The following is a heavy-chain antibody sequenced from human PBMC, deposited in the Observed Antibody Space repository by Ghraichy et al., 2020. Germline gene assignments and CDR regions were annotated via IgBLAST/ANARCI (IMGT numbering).Heavy chain of an antibody. CDR3: AKGAGSPHWFDP. Sequence: GSLRLSCAASGFTFSSYAMSWVRQAPGKGLEWVSDISGSGGTTFYADSVKGRFTISRDNSKNTLYLQMNSLRAEDTAVYYCAKGAGSPHWFDPWGQGTLVTVSS. CDR2: ISGSGGTT. J-gene: IGHJ5*02. V-gene: IGHV3-23*01. CDR1: GFTFSSYA.